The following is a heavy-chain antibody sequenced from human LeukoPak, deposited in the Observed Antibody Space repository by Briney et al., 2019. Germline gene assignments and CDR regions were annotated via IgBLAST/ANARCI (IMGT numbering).Heavy chain of an antibody. CDR3: ARVVPRIAAAGTSPWFDP. CDR1: GGTFSSYA. V-gene: IGHV1-69*05. CDR2: IIPIFGTA. J-gene: IGHJ5*02. D-gene: IGHD6-13*01. Sequence: ASVKVSCKASGGTFSSYAISWVRQAPGQGLEWMGGIIPIFGTANYAQKFQGRVTMTRDMSTSTVYMELSSLRSEDTAVYYCARVVPRIAAAGTSPWFDPWGQGTLVTVSS.